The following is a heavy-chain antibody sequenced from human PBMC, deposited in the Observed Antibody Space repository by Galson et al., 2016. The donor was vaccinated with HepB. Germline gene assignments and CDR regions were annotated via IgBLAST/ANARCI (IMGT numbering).Heavy chain of an antibody. V-gene: IGHV4-59*01. Sequence: SETLSLTCTVSGGSISSYYWSWIRQPPGGGLEWIGYVYYSGSTNYNPSLKSRVTISGAPSKNQFSLRLTPVTAAETGVYYCARSKVGDWDWYFDLWGRGTLLPVSS. CDR2: VYYSGST. CDR1: GGSISSYY. J-gene: IGHJ2*01. CDR3: ARSKVGDWDWYFDL. D-gene: IGHD2-21*02.